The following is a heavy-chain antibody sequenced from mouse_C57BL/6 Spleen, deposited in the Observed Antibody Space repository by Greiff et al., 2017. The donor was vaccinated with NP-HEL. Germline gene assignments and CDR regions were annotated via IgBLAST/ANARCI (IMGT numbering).Heavy chain of an antibody. D-gene: IGHD1-1*01. CDR2: IDPSDSET. CDR3: ARSANPVITTVVAH. Sequence: VQLQQPGAELVRPGSSVKLSCKASGYTFTSYWMHWVKQRPIQGLEWIGNIDPSDSETHYNQKFKDKATLTVDKSSSTAYMQLSSLTSEDSAVYYCARSANPVITTVVAHWGQGTTLTVSS. V-gene: IGHV1-52*01. CDR1: GYTFTSYW. J-gene: IGHJ2*01.